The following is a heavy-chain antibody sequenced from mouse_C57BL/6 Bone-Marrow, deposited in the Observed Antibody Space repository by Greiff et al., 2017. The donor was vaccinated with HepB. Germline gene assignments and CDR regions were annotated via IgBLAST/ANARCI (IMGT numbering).Heavy chain of an antibody. CDR3: FYYDYDGAWFAY. J-gene: IGHJ3*01. CDR2: VYPYNGGT. Sequence: QVQLLQPGAELVKPGASVKLSCKASGYTFTSYWMHWVKQRPGRGLEWIGLVYPYNGGTSYNQKFKGKATLTVDTSSSTAYMELNSLTSEDSAVYYCFYYDYDGAWFAYWGQGTLVTVSA. D-gene: IGHD2-4*01. V-gene: IGHV1-53*01. CDR1: GYTFTSYW.